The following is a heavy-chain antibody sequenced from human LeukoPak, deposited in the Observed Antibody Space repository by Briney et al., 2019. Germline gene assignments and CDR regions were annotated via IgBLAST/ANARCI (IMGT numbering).Heavy chain of an antibody. CDR3: TTDGAYNWNDVACFDP. CDR2: IKSKTDGGTT. V-gene: IGHV3-15*01. Sequence: GGSLRLSCAASGFTFSNAWMSWVRQAPGKGLEWVGRIKSKTDGGTTGYAAPVKGRFTISRDDSKDTLYLQMNSLKTEDTAVSYCTTDGAYNWNDVACFDPWGQGTLVTVSS. D-gene: IGHD1-1*01. CDR1: GFTFSNAW. J-gene: IGHJ5*02.